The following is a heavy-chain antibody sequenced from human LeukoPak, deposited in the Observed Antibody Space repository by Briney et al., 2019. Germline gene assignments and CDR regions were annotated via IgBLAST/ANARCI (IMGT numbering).Heavy chain of an antibody. CDR3: AREEGSITMVRGAANY. V-gene: IGHV1-46*01. J-gene: IGHJ4*02. D-gene: IGHD3-10*01. CDR2: INPSGGGT. CDR1: GYVFINHY. Sequence: ASVKVSCKATGYVFINHYIHWVRQAPGQGPEWMGIINPSGGGTSYAQKFQGRVTMTRDTSTSTVYMELSSLRSEDTAVYYCAREEGSITMVRGAANYWGQGTLVTVSS.